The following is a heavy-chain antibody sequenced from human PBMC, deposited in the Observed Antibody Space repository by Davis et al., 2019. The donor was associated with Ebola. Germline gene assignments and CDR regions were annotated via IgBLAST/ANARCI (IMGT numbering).Heavy chain of an antibody. J-gene: IGHJ2*01. V-gene: IGHV4-61*10. D-gene: IGHD6-6*01. Sequence: SETLSLTCTVSGDSISSGSYYWSWIRQPAGKGLEWIGAIYYNGRTYYSSSLEGRVTILLDTSKNQFSLELRSVTAADTAVYFCARLSGLFSSSSGALFFDLWGRGTLVSVSS. CDR2: IYYNGRT. CDR3: ARLSGLFSSSSGALFFDL. CDR1: GDSISSGSYY.